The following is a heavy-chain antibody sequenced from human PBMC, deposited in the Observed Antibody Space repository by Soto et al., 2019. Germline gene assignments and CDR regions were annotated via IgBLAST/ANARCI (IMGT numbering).Heavy chain of an antibody. D-gene: IGHD3-22*01. Sequence: QVQLQESGPGLVKASQTLSLNCTVSGDPIGSGDFYWTWIRQTPGRGLEWIGNIYHSGTPSYNPSRESRIPISIDTPRNVFSLSLASVTVADTAVYFCARDLLVFDSSGFHFWGRGILVTVAS. CDR2: IYHSGTP. CDR3: ARDLLVFDSSGFHF. J-gene: IGHJ5*01. CDR1: GDPIGSGDFY. V-gene: IGHV4-30-4*01.